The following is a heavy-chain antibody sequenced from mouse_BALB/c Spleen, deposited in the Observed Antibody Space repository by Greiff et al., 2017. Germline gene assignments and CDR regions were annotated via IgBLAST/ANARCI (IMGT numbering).Heavy chain of an antibody. V-gene: IGHV1S137*01. Sequence: VKLVESGAELVRPGVSVKISCKGSGYTFTDYAMHWVKQSHAKSLEWIGVISTYYGDASYNQKFKGKATMTVDKSSSTAYMELARLTSEDSAIYYCARGYDGYLPAWFAYWGQGTLVTVSA. J-gene: IGHJ3*01. D-gene: IGHD2-3*01. CDR1: GYTFTDYA. CDR2: ISTYYGDA. CDR3: ARGYDGYLPAWFAY.